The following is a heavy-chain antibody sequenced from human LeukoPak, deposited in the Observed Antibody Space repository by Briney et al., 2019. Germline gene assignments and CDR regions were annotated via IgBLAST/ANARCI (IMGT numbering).Heavy chain of an antibody. CDR1: GYTFTSYG. CDR2: ISAYNGNT. J-gene: IGHJ4*02. D-gene: IGHD3-22*01. CDR3: ARPYYDSSAPPYDY. Sequence: GASVKVSCXASGYTFTSYGISWVRLAPGQGLEWMGWISAYNGNTNYAQKLQGRVTMTTDTSTSTAYMELRSLRSDDTAVYYCARPYYDSSAPPYDYWGQGTLVTVSS. V-gene: IGHV1-18*01.